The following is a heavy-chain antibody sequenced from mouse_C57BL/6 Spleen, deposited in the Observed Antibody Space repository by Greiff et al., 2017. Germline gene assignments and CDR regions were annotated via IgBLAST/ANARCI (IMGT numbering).Heavy chain of an antibody. CDR3: ARQLPGPYYFDY. CDR1: GFTFSSYT. D-gene: IGHD1-1*01. J-gene: IGHJ2*01. V-gene: IGHV5-9*01. CDR2: ISGGGGNT. Sequence: EVQGVESGGGLVKPGGSLKLSCAASGFTFSSYTMSWVRQTPEKRLEWVATISGGGGNTYYPDSVKGRFTISRDNAKNTLYLQMSSLRSEDTALYYCARQLPGPYYFDYWGQGTTLTVSS.